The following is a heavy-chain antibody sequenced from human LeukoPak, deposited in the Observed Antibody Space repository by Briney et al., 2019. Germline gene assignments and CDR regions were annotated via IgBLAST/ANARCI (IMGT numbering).Heavy chain of an antibody. J-gene: IGHJ6*02. D-gene: IGHD6-13*01. CDR3: ARGSVGSSWLYYYYYYGIDV. Sequence: ASVKVSFKASGYTFTSYGISWVRQAPGQGLEWMGWLSAYNGNTNYAQKLQGRVTMTTDTSTSTAYMELRSLRSDDTAVYYCARGSVGSSWLYYYYYYGIDVWGQGTTVTVSS. V-gene: IGHV1-18*01. CDR2: LSAYNGNT. CDR1: GYTFTSYG.